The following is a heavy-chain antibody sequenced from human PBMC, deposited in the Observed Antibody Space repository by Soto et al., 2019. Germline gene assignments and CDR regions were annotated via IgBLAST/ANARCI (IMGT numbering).Heavy chain of an antibody. CDR3: ARDLFRYSYGLHRRWFDP. V-gene: IGHV1-69*08. D-gene: IGHD5-18*01. J-gene: IGHJ5*02. CDR1: GGTFSSYT. CDR2: IIPILGIA. Sequence: QVQLVQSGAEVKKPGSSVKVSCKASGGTFSSYTISWVRQAPGQGLEWMGRIIPILGIANYAQKFQGRVTIAADKSTSTAYMQLSSLRSEDTAVYYCARDLFRYSYGLHRRWFDPWGQGTLVIVSS.